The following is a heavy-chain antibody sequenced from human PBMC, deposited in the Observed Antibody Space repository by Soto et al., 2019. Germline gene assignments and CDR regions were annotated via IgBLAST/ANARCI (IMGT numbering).Heavy chain of an antibody. J-gene: IGHJ4*02. Sequence: GGSLRLSCAASGFTFSSYSMNWVRQAPGKGLEWVSAISGSGGSTYYADSVKGRFTISRDNSKNTLYLQMNSLRAEDTAVYYCARRKSSSWYPTYFDYWGQGTLVTVSS. CDR1: GFTFSSYS. V-gene: IGHV3-23*01. CDR2: ISGSGGST. D-gene: IGHD6-13*01. CDR3: ARRKSSSWYPTYFDY.